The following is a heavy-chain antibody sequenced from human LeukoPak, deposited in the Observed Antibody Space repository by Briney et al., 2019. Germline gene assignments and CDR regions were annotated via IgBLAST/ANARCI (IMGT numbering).Heavy chain of an antibody. CDR2: IYYSGST. V-gene: IGHV4-59*01. J-gene: IGHJ4*02. CDR1: GGSISSYY. Sequence: SETLSLTCTVPGGSISSYYWSWIRQPPGKGLEWIGYIYYSGSTNYNPSLKSRVTISVDTSKNQFSLKLSSVTAADTAVYYCARGLRNFDYWGQGTLVTVSS. CDR3: ARGLRNFDY. D-gene: IGHD5-12*01.